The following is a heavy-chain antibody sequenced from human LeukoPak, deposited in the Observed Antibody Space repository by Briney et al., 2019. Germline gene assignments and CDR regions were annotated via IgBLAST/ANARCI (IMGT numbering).Heavy chain of an antibody. CDR3: ATSEWLVDPEYFQH. CDR2: ISAYNGNT. Sequence: ASVKVSCKASGYTFTSYGISWVRQAPGQGLEWMGWISAYNGNTNYAQKFQGRVTMTEDTSTDTAYMELSSLRSEDTAVYYCATSEWLVDPEYFQHWGQGTLVTVSS. J-gene: IGHJ1*01. CDR1: GYTFTSYG. V-gene: IGHV1-18*01. D-gene: IGHD6-19*01.